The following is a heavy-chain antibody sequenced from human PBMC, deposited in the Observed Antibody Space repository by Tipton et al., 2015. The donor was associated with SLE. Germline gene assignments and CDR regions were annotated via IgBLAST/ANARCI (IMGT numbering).Heavy chain of an antibody. D-gene: IGHD5-18*01. V-gene: IGHV4-4*07. CDR1: GGSISSHY. J-gene: IGHJ4*02. Sequence: TLSLTCTVSGGSISSHYWSWIRQPAGKGLEWIGHIYTSGSTNYNPSLKSRVTISVDTSKNQFSLKLSSVTAADTAVYYCARSDTAMVPFDYWGQGTLVTVSS. CDR3: ARSDTAMVPFDY. CDR2: IYTSGST.